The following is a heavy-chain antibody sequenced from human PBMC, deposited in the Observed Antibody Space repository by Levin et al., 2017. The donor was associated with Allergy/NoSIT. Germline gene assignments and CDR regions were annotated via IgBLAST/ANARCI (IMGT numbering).Heavy chain of an antibody. CDR2: IKQDGSEK. J-gene: IGHJ5*02. Sequence: GGSLRLSCAASGFTFSSYWMSWVRQAPGKGLEWVANIKQDGSEKYYVDSVKGRFTISRDNAKNSLYLQMNSLRAEDTAVYYCARVYGGYCSSTSCSLSWFDPWGQGTLVTVSS. CDR1: GFTFSSYW. D-gene: IGHD2-2*01. CDR3: ARVYGGYCSSTSCSLSWFDP. V-gene: IGHV3-7*01.